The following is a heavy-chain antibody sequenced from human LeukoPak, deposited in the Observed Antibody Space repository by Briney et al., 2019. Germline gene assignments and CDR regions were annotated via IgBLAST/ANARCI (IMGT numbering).Heavy chain of an antibody. CDR2: IWYDGSNI. V-gene: IGHV3-33*01. CDR1: GFTFSTYG. D-gene: IGHD2-21*02. Sequence: GGSLRLSCAASGFTFSTYGMHWVRQAPGKGLEWLAVIWYDGSNIYYADSVKGRFAISRDNSRNTLYLLLNGLRAEDTAVYCCARGVGDYVLLDYWGQGSLVTVSS. J-gene: IGHJ4*02. CDR3: ARGVGDYVLLDY.